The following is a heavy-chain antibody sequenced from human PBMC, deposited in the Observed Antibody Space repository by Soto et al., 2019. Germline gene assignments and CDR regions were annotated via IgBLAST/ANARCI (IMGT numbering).Heavy chain of an antibody. D-gene: IGHD6-19*01. J-gene: IGHJ6*02. V-gene: IGHV4-30-2*01. CDR1: GGSISSGGYS. Sequence: TSETLSLTCAVSGGSISSGGYSWTWIRQPPGKGLEWIGYIYHSGSTYYNPSLKSRVTISVDKSKNQFSLKLSSVTAADTAVYYCARAMGSGWHYYYGMDVWGQGTTVT. CDR3: ARAMGSGWHYYYGMDV. CDR2: IYHSGST.